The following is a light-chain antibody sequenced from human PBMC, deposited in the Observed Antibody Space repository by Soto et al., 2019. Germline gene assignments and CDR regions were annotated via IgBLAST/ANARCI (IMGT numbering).Light chain of an antibody. CDR2: AAS. J-gene: IGKJ1*01. CDR1: QGINTY. Sequence: DIQMTQSPSSLSASVGDRLTITCLASQGINTYLNWYQQKPGKAPKLLIYAASTLQSGVPSRFSGSGSETDFTLTISSLQPEDFATYSCQQNYSATWTFGQGTKVDIK. V-gene: IGKV1-39*01. CDR3: QQNYSATWT.